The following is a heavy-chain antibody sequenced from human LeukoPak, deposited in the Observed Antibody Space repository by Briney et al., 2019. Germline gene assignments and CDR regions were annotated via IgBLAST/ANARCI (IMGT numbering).Heavy chain of an antibody. Sequence: SETLSLTCAVYGGSFSGYYWSWIRQPPGKGLEWIGEINHSGSTNYNPSLKSRVTISVDSSKNQFSLKLSSVTAADTAVYYCARGLGDYWGQGTLVTVSS. V-gene: IGHV4-34*01. CDR3: ARGLGDY. D-gene: IGHD3-10*01. CDR1: GGSFSGYY. CDR2: INHSGST. J-gene: IGHJ4*02.